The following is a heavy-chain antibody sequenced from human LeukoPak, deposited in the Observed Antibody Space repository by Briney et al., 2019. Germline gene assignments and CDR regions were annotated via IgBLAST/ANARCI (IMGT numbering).Heavy chain of an antibody. D-gene: IGHD5-18*01. CDR3: AKVGIGSRDGYFDY. CDR1: GFTFRNYG. CDR2: ISKDGGSNK. J-gene: IGHJ4*02. V-gene: IGHV3-30*18. Sequence: GGSLRLSCAASGFTFRNYGMHWVRQAPGKGLEWVAVISKDGGSNKYHADSVKGRFTISRDNSMNTLYLQMNSLRAEDTAVYYCAKVGIGSRDGYFDYWGQGTLVTVSS.